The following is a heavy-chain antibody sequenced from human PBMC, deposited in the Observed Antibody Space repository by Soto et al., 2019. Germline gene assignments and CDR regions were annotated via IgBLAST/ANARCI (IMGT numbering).Heavy chain of an antibody. V-gene: IGHV3-30*18. CDR2: VSSDGNNK. D-gene: IGHD1-1*01. Sequence: TGGSLRLSCVASGFSFSKYGMHWVRQAPGKGLEWVAFVSSDGNNKYYADSVKGRFTISRDNSRNTVYLQVDSLRIDDTALYYCAKDRVIQLLPIWPDPWGQGTLVTVSS. J-gene: IGHJ5*02. CDR1: GFSFSKYG. CDR3: AKDRVIQLLPIWPDP.